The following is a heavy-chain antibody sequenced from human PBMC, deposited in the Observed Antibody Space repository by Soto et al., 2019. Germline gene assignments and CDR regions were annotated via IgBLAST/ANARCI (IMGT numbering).Heavy chain of an antibody. CDR1: GGTFSSYA. CDR2: IIPIFGTA. Sequence: QVQLVQSGAEVKKPGSSVKVSCKASGGTFSSYAISWVRQAPGQGLEWMGGIIPIFGTANYAQKFQGRVTITADESTSTAYRELSSLRSEDTAVYYCARGLTDYYYDSSGYYHDALDIWGQVTMVTVSS. V-gene: IGHV1-69*01. D-gene: IGHD3-22*01. J-gene: IGHJ3*02. CDR3: ARGLTDYYYDSSGYYHDALDI.